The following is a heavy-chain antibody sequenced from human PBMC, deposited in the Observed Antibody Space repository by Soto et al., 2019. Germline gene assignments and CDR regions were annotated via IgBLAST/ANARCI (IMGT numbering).Heavy chain of an antibody. Sequence: QVQLQESGPGLVKPSQTLSLTCTVSGSSISSGGYYWSWIRQHPGKGLEWIGYIYYSGSTYYNPSLKSRVTISVDTFKNQFSLKLSSMIAADTAVYYCARDPSYYGKHNGMDVWGQGTTVTVSS. CDR2: IYYSGST. J-gene: IGHJ6*02. V-gene: IGHV4-31*03. CDR3: ARDPSYYGKHNGMDV. D-gene: IGHD4-17*01. CDR1: GSSISSGGYY.